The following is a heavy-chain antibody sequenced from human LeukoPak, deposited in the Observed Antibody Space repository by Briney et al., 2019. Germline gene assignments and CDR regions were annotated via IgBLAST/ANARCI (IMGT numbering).Heavy chain of an antibody. V-gene: IGHV4-4*07. J-gene: IGHJ6*03. CDR1: GGSISSYY. CDR2: IYSSGST. CDR3: ARSVNGDSFYYYYMDV. D-gene: IGHD2-21*02. Sequence: SETLSLTCTVSGGSISSYYWSWIRQPAGKGLEWIGRIYSSGSTNYNPSLKSRVTISVDKSKNQFSLKLTSVTAADTAVYYCARSVNGDSFYYYYMDVWGRGTTVTVSS.